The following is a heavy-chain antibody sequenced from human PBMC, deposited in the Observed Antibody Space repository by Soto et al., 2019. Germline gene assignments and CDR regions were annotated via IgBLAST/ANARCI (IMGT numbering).Heavy chain of an antibody. V-gene: IGHV4-34*01. CDR1: GGSFSGYY. Sequence: KPPETLSLTCAVYGGSFSGYYWSWIRQPPGKGLEWIGEINHSGSTNYNPSLKSRVTISVDTSKNQFSLKLSSVTAADTAVYYCARGGYSPVGDYWGQGTLVTVSS. CDR2: INHSGST. J-gene: IGHJ4*02. CDR3: ARGGYSPVGDY. D-gene: IGHD5-18*01.